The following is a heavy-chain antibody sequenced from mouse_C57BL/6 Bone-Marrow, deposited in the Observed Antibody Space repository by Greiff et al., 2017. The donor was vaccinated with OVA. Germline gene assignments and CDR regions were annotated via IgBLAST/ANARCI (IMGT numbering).Heavy chain of an antibody. CDR1: GFTFSSYG. V-gene: IGHV5-6*02. J-gene: IGHJ2*01. D-gene: IGHD2-5*01. CDR3: ARRSKEDYFDY. CDR2: ISSGGSYT. Sequence: EVMLVESGGDLVKPGGSLKLSCAASGFTFSSYGMSWVRQTPDKRLEWVATISSGGSYTYYPDSVKGRFTISRDNAKNTLYLQMSSLKSEDTAMYYCARRSKEDYFDYWGQGTTLTVSS.